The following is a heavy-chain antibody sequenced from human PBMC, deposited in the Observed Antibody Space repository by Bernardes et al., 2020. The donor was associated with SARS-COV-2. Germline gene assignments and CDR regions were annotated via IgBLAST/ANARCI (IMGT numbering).Heavy chain of an antibody. J-gene: IGHJ4*01. CDR3: ARRLQYYFDY. Sequence: SETLSLTCTVSGGSISSSSYYWGWIRQPPGKGLDWIGNIYYSGITYYNPSLKSRVTMSIDTSKNQFSLKLSSVTAADTAVYYCARRLQYYFDYWGHG. V-gene: IGHV4-39*01. CDR2: IYYSGIT. CDR1: GGSISSSSYY.